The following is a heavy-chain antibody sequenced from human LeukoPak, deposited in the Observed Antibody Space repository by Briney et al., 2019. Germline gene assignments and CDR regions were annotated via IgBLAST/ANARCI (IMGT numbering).Heavy chain of an antibody. D-gene: IGHD3-22*01. CDR1: GYTFTSYY. Sequence: ASVTVSCTASGYTFTSYYMHWVRQAPGQGLEWMGIINPSGGSTSYAQKFQGRVTMTRDTSTSTVYMELSSLRSEDTAVYYCARCPYYYDSSGYRQDFDYWGQGILVTVSS. J-gene: IGHJ4*02. CDR2: INPSGGST. V-gene: IGHV1-46*01. CDR3: ARCPYYYDSSGYRQDFDY.